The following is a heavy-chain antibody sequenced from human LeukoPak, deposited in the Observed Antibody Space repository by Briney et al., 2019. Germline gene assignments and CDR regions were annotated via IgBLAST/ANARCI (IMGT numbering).Heavy chain of an antibody. CDR1: GGSISSSSYY. D-gene: IGHD3-22*01. CDR2: IYYSGST. V-gene: IGHV4-39*01. CDR3: ARSTYYYDSSGYYRSTNPRFDY. J-gene: IGHJ4*02. Sequence: PSETLSLTCTVSGGSISSSSYYWGRIRQPPGKGLEWIGSIYYSGSTYYNPSLKSRVTISADTSKNQISLKLSSVTAADTAVCYCARSTYYYDSSGYYRSTNPRFDYWGQGTLVTVSS.